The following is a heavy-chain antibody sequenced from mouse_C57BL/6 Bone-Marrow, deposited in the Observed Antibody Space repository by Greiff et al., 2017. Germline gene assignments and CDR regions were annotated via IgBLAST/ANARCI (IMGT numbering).Heavy chain of an antibody. Sequence: QVQLQQSGAELVRPGTSVKMSCKASGYTFTNYWIGWAKQRPGHGLEWIGDIYPGGGYTNYNEKFKGKATLTADKSSSTAYMQFSSLTSEDSAIYYCARGGITTVVATDYFDDWGQGTTLTVSS. D-gene: IGHD1-1*01. CDR1: GYTFTNYW. J-gene: IGHJ2*01. V-gene: IGHV1-63*01. CDR3: ARGGITTVVATDYFDD. CDR2: IYPGGGYT.